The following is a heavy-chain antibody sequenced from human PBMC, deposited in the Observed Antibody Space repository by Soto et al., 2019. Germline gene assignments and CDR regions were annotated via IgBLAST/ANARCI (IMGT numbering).Heavy chain of an antibody. CDR3: ARPDFGDYWYFDL. Sequence: QDQLVQSGAEVKKPGSSVKVSCKASGGTFSSHTFSWVRQAPGQGLEWMGRIIPALGTATYAQKFQGRVTITADESVTTVYMELNSLRSEDTAVYYCARPDFGDYWYFDLWGRGTLVTVSS. CDR1: GGTFSSHT. CDR2: IIPALGTA. D-gene: IGHD4-17*01. V-gene: IGHV1-69*08. J-gene: IGHJ2*01.